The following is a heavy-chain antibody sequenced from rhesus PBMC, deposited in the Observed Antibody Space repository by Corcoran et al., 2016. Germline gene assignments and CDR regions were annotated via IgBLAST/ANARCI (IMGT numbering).Heavy chain of an antibody. V-gene: IGHV4-143*01. CDR2: IYGNSATT. CDR1: GGSISGYYY. J-gene: IGHJ2*01. Sequence: QLQLQESGPGLVKPSETLSLTCAVYGGSISGYYYWSCIRQHPGKGLEWIGFIYGNSATTNYNPSLKNRVTMSKDTSKNQFALKLSSVTAADTAVYYCARFTSTTIRYFDLWGPGTPITISS. D-gene: IGHD2-2*01. CDR3: ARFTSTTIRYFDL.